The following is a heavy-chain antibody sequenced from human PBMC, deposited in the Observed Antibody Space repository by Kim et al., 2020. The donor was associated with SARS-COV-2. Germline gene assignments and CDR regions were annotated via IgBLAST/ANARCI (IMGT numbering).Heavy chain of an antibody. V-gene: IGHV3-21*01. Sequence: GGSLRLSCAASGFTFSSYSMNWVRQAPGKGLEWVSSISSSSSYIYYADSVKGRFTISRDNAKNSLYLQMNSLRAEDTAVYYCARDMYTAMVYLMPHEYSSYGMDVWGQGTTVTVSS. CDR1: GFTFSSYS. CDR3: ARDMYTAMVYLMPHEYSSYGMDV. D-gene: IGHD5-18*01. CDR2: ISSSSSYI. J-gene: IGHJ6*02.